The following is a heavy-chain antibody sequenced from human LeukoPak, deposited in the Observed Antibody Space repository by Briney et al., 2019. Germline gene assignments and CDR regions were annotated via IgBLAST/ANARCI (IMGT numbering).Heavy chain of an antibody. CDR2: ISISGATI. Sequence: GGSLRLSCAASGFTLSDNYMGWIRQAPGKGLEWVSFISISGATIHYADSVRGRLTISRDNAKNSLYLQMNSLRAEGTAMYYCARTIIGIYGSFEYYFDLWGQGTLVTVSS. J-gene: IGHJ4*02. CDR1: GFTLSDNY. V-gene: IGHV3-11*01. D-gene: IGHD3-16*01. CDR3: ARTIIGIYGSFEYYFDL.